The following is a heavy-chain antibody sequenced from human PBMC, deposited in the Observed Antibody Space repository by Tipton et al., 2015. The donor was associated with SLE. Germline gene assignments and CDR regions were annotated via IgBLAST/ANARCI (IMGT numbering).Heavy chain of an antibody. CDR3: ATRSGGIVVVPAAKRQNYYYGMDV. CDR1: GFTFSSYA. J-gene: IGHJ6*02. CDR2: IRYDGSNK. V-gene: IGHV3-30*02. D-gene: IGHD2-2*01. Sequence: SLRLSCAASGFTFSSYAMSWVRQAPGKGLEWVAFIRYDGSNKYYADSVKGRFTISRDNSKNTLYLQMNSLRAEDTAVYYCATRSGGIVVVPAAKRQNYYYGMDVWGQGTTVTVSS.